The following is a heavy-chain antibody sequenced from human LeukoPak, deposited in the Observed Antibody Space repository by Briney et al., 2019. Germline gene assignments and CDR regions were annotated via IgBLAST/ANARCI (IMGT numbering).Heavy chain of an antibody. CDR3: ARELLEMATIG. Sequence: SETLSLTCTVSGGSINSNTYSWGWIRQPPGKGLEWIGSIYYSGSTYYNPSLKSRVTISIDTSKNQFSLKLSSVTAADTAVYYCARELLEMATIGWGQGTLVTVSS. V-gene: IGHV4-39*07. J-gene: IGHJ4*02. CDR1: GGSINSNTYS. D-gene: IGHD5-24*01. CDR2: IYYSGST.